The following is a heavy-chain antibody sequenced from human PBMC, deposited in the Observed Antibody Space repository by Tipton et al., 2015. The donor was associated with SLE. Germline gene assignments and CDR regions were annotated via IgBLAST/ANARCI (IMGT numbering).Heavy chain of an antibody. D-gene: IGHD1-26*01. CDR2: RSIDGSRH. CDR3: ARGPRGEVGAWYLDL. V-gene: IGHV3-30*03. J-gene: IGHJ2*01. CDR1: GFSFSSYA. Sequence: RSLRLSCEASGFSFSSYAFHWVRQAPGKGLEWVAVRSIDGSRHYYRDSVKGRFTTTRDNSKSTSYLEMNDLRVEDTALYYCARGPRGEVGAWYLDLWGRGTLVTVSS.